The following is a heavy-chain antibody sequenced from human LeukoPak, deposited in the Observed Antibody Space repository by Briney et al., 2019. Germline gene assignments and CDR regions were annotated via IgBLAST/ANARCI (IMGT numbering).Heavy chain of an antibody. CDR2: ISWNSGSI. V-gene: IGHV3-9*01. J-gene: IGHJ4*02. D-gene: IGHD3-10*01. CDR3: ARDQLDLGFGEYSIDY. Sequence: PGRSLRLSCAASGFTFDDYAMHWVRQAPGKGLEWVSGISWNSGSIGYADSVKGRFTISRDNAKNSLYLQMNSLRAEDTAVYYCARDQLDLGFGEYSIDYWGQGTLVTVSS. CDR1: GFTFDDYA.